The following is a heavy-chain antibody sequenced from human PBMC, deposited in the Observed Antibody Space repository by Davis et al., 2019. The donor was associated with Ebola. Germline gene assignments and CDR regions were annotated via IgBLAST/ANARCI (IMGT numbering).Heavy chain of an antibody. CDR2: IYYSGFT. V-gene: IGHV4-59*08. J-gene: IGHJ3*02. CDR3: ARAYDSSAFTPGDAFDI. CDR1: GGSIRSYY. D-gene: IGHD3-22*01. Sequence: MPGGSLRLSCTVSGGSIRSYYWSWIRQPPGKGLEWIGYIYYSGFTNYNPSLKSRATISVDTSKNQFSLNLSSVTAADTAVYYCARAYDSSAFTPGDAFDIWGQGTIVTVSS.